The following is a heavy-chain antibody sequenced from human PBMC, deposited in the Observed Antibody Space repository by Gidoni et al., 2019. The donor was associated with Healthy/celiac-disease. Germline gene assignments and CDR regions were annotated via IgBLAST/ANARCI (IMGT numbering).Heavy chain of an antibody. CDR2: IFSNDEK. CDR1: GFSLSNARWG. J-gene: IGHJ4*02. Sequence: QVTLKESGPVLVKPTETLTLTCTVPGFSLSNARWGVSWIRQPPGKALEWLPHIFSNDEKSYSTSLKSRLTNSKDTSKSQVVLTMTNMDPVDTATYYCARTPFSIFGVVSYYFDYWGQGTLVTVSS. CDR3: ARTPFSIFGVVSYYFDY. D-gene: IGHD3-3*01. V-gene: IGHV2-26*01.